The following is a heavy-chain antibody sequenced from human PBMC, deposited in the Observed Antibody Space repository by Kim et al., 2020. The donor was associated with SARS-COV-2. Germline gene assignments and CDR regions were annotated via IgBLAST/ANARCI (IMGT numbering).Heavy chain of an antibody. D-gene: IGHD3-3*01. Sequence: SLKSRVTRSVDTSKNQFSLKLSSVTAADTAVYYCARHRPPRDFWSGLDPWGQGTLVTVSS. V-gene: IGHV4-59*08. J-gene: IGHJ5*02. CDR3: ARHRPPRDFWSGLDP.